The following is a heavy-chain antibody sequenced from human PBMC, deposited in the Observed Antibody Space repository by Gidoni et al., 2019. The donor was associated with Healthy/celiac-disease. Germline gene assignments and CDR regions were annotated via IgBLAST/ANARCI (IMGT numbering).Heavy chain of an antibody. J-gene: IGHJ4*02. CDR3: ARLPAGKNGSGSYHV. V-gene: IGHV4-39*01. CDR1: GGSISSSSYY. D-gene: IGHD3-10*01. CDR2: IYYSCST. Sequence: GGSISSSSYYWGWIRQPPGKGLEWIGSIYYSCSTYYNPSLKCRVTISVDTSKNQFSLKRSSVTAANTAVYYCARLPAGKNGSGSYHVWGQGTLVTVSS.